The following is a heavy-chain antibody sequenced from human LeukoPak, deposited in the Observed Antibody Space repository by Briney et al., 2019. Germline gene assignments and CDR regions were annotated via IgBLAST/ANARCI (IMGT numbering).Heavy chain of an antibody. V-gene: IGHV4-34*01. Sequence: PSETLSLTCAVYGGSLSGYYWSWIRQPPGKGLEWIGEINHSGSTNYNPSLKSRVTISVDTSKNQFSLKLRSVTAADTAVYYCARGGGGGSYYDFWGGYRARYDYWGQGTLVTVSS. D-gene: IGHD3-3*01. CDR3: ARGGGGGSYYDFWGGYRARYDY. CDR1: GGSLSGYY. CDR2: INHSGST. J-gene: IGHJ4*02.